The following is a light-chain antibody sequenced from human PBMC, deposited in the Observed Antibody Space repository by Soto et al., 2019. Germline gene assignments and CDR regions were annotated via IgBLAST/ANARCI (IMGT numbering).Light chain of an antibody. CDR3: QQYGSSPPWT. CDR1: QNVDSNS. CDR2: GAS. J-gene: IGKJ1*01. Sequence: EIVLTQSPGTLSLSPGERATLSCRASQNVDSNSLAWYQQKPGQAPRIIIFGASGRATGIPDRFSGSGSGTDFTLTISRLEPEDFAVYYCQQYGSSPPWTFGQGTKVDIK. V-gene: IGKV3-20*01.